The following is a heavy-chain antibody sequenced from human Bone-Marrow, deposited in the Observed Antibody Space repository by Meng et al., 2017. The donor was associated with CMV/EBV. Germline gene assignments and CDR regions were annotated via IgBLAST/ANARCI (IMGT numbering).Heavy chain of an antibody. V-gene: IGHV3-30*18. Sequence: AASGLTLGKYVMHWVRQAPGKGLEWVAFTSYDGSGKYYAESVKGRFTISRDNSKNTLYLQMNSLRGEDTAVYYCAKDLRGYSYGLDYWGQGALVTVSS. CDR3: AKDLRGYSYGLDY. CDR1: GLTLGKYV. D-gene: IGHD5-18*01. J-gene: IGHJ4*02. CDR2: TSYDGSGK.